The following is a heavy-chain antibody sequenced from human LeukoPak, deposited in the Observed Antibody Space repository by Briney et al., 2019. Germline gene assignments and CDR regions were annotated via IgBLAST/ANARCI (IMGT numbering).Heavy chain of an antibody. Sequence: PSETPSLTCAVYGGSFSGYYWSWIRQPPGKGLEWIGEINHSGSTNYNPSLKSRVTISVDTSKNQFSLKLSSVTAADTAVYYCASLLGGRPSTIAARPLYYYYYMDVWGKGTTVTVSS. V-gene: IGHV4-34*01. CDR1: GGSFSGYY. D-gene: IGHD6-6*01. CDR3: ASLLGGRPSTIAARPLYYYYYMDV. CDR2: INHSGST. J-gene: IGHJ6*03.